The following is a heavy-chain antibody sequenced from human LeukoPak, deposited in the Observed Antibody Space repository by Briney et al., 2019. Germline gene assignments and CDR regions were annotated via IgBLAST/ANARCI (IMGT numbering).Heavy chain of an antibody. D-gene: IGHD3-10*01. CDR2: ISAYNGNT. J-gene: IGHJ5*02. CDR1: GYTFTSYG. V-gene: IGHV1-18*01. CDR3: ARDGVLWFGESDSNWFDP. Sequence: ASVKVSCKASGYTFTSYGISWVRQAPGQGLEWMGWISAYNGNTNYAQKLQGRVPMTTATSTNTAYMELRSLRSDDTAVYYCARDGVLWFGESDSNWFDPWGQGTLVTVSS.